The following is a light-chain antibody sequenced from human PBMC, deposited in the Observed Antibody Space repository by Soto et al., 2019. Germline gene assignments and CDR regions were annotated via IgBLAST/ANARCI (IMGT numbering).Light chain of an antibody. CDR2: DVS. J-gene: IGLJ1*01. CDR1: SSDVGGYNY. Sequence: QSALTQPRSVSGSPGQSVTISCTGTSSDVGGYNYVSWYQQHPGTASKLMIYDVSMRPSGVPDRFSGSKSGNTASLTISGLQAEDEADYYCCSYAGSYTLYVFGTGTKVTVL. V-gene: IGLV2-11*01. CDR3: CSYAGSYTLYV.